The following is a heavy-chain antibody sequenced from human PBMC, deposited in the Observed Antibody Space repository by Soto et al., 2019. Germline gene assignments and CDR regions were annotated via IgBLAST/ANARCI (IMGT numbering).Heavy chain of an antibody. J-gene: IGHJ5*02. V-gene: IGHV4-38-2*02. D-gene: IGHD2-2*01. CDR3: VGNTASHNWFDT. CDR1: GDSVTNGFY. CDR2: VYPSGHT. Sequence: TSETLSLTCTVAGDSVTNGFYWGWIRQSAVQGLEWLGTVYPSGHTYYNPSVRGRVSMSIDPNKNEFSLSLTSETAADWARYLCVGNTASHNWFDTGGEGVLFTVS.